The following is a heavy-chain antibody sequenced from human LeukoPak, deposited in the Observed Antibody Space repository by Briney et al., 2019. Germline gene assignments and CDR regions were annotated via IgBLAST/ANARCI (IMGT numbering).Heavy chain of an antibody. CDR1: GINFRTYG. V-gene: IGHV3-33*01. Sequence: GGSLRLSCAASGINFRTYGMHWVRQVPGKGLEWVAVIWYDGSNKYYADSVKGRFTISRDNSNNTLYLQMNSLRAEDTAVYYCARASTRVVTVSITVAGTVDCWGQGTLVTVSS. CDR3: ARASTRVVTVSITVAGTVDC. CDR2: IWYDGSNK. J-gene: IGHJ4*02. D-gene: IGHD6-19*01.